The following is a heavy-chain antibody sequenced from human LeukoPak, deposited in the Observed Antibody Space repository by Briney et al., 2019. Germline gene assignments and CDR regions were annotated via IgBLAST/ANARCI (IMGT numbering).Heavy chain of an antibody. J-gene: IGHJ4*02. D-gene: IGHD6-13*01. CDR2: IYYSGST. Sequence: KSSETLSLTCTVSGGSVSSGSYYWSWIRQPPGKGLEWIGNIYYSGSTNYNPSLKSRVTISVDTSKNQFSLKLSSVTAADTAVYYCATDSSSWSYFDYWGQGTLVTVSS. V-gene: IGHV4-61*01. CDR1: GGSVSSGSYY. CDR3: ATDSSSWSYFDY.